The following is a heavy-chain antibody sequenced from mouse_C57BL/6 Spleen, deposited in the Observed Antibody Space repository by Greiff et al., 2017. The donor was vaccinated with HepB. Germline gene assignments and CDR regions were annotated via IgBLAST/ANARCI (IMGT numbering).Heavy chain of an antibody. CDR2: IYPGSGNT. D-gene: IGHD2-2*01. CDR1: GYTFTDYY. J-gene: IGHJ3*01. Sequence: VQLQQSGAELVRPGASVKLSCKASGYTFTDYYINWVKQRPGQGLEWIARIYPGSGNTYYNEKFKGKATLTAEKSSSTAYMQLSSLTSEDSAVYFCARPYGYDRFAYWGQGTLVTVSA. V-gene: IGHV1-76*01. CDR3: ARPYGYDRFAY.